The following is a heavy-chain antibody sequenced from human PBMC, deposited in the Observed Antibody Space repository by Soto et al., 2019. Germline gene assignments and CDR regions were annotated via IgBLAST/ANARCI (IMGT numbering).Heavy chain of an antibody. CDR2: IYYSGST. D-gene: IGHD3-22*01. J-gene: IGHJ1*01. CDR1: GGSISSGGYY. Sequence: PSETLSLTCTVSGGSISSGGYYWSWIRQHPGKGLEWIGYIYYSGSTYYNPSLKSRVTISVDTSKNQFSLKLSSVTAADTAVYYCARDGYYYDSSGTHWGQGTLVTVSS. CDR3: ARDGYYYDSSGTH. V-gene: IGHV4-31*03.